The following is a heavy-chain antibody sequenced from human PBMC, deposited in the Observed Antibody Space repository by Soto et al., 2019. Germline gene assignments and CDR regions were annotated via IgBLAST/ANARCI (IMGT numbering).Heavy chain of an antibody. CDR1: GFSFSTYG. J-gene: IGHJ3*02. CDR2: ISYDGSDK. D-gene: IGHD6-19*01. Sequence: QVHLVESGGVVVQPGRALRLSCVASGFSFSTYGMHWVRQAPGKGLEWVAFISYDGSDKYYGDSVRGRFTISRDNSKNTVFLQMNSLTPEDTALFYCARGGSPTSMGDAFDTWGQGTMVIVSS. CDR3: ARGGSPTSMGDAFDT. V-gene: IGHV3-30*03.